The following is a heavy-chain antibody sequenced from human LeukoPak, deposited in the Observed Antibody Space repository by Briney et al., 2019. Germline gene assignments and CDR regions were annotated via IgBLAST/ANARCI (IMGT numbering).Heavy chain of an antibody. V-gene: IGHV1-46*01. Sequence: ASVKVSCKASRYIFPSYYMHWVRQAPGQGLEWMGIINPSGDSTRYAQKFQGRVTMTRDTSTSTDYMELSSLRSEDSAVYYCAFDYDSSGYYGLILFWWGQGTLVTVSS. CDR3: AFDYDSSGYYGLILFW. J-gene: IGHJ4*02. CDR2: INPSGDST. D-gene: IGHD3-22*01. CDR1: RYIFPSYY.